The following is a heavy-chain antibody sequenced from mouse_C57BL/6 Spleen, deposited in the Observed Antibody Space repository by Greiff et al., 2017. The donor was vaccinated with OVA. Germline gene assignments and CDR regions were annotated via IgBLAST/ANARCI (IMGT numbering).Heavy chain of an antibody. J-gene: IGHJ4*01. CDR1: GFSLTSYG. CDR2: IWSGGST. CDR3: ARPFTWGYAMDY. V-gene: IGHV2-2*01. D-gene: IGHD1-1*01. Sequence: VQVVESGPGLVQPSQCLSITCTVSGFSLTSYGVHWVRQSPGKGLEWLGVIWSGGSTDYNAAFISRLSISKDNSKSQVFFKMNSLQADDTAIYYCARPFTWGYAMDYWGQGTSVTVSS.